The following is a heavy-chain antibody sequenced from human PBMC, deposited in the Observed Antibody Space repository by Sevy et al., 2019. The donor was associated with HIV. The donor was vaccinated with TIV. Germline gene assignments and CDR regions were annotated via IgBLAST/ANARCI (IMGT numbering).Heavy chain of an antibody. D-gene: IGHD2-15*01. J-gene: IGHJ3*02. CDR3: ARVGYCSGGSCYSGDGAFDI. CDR1: GYTFTSYG. Sequence: ASVKVSCKASGYTFTSYGISWVRQAPGQGLEWMGWISAYNGNTNYAQKLQGRVTMTTDTSTSTAYMELRSLRSDDTAVYYCARVGYCSGGSCYSGDGAFDIWGQGTMVTVSS. V-gene: IGHV1-18*01. CDR2: ISAYNGNT.